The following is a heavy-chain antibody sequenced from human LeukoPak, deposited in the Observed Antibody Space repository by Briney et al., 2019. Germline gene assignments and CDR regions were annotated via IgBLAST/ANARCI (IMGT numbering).Heavy chain of an antibody. D-gene: IGHD6-6*01. CDR1: GYTFTGYF. CDR3: ARTAARRFDY. Sequence: ASVKVSCKASGYTFTGYFMHWVRQAPGQGLEWMGIINPTGGSTTYAQKFQGRVTMTRDTSTSTVYMELSSLRSDDTAVYYCARTAARRFDYWGQGTLVTVSS. J-gene: IGHJ4*02. CDR2: INPTGGST. V-gene: IGHV1-46*01.